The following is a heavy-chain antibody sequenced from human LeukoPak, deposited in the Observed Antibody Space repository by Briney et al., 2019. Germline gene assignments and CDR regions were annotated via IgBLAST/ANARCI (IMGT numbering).Heavy chain of an antibody. J-gene: IGHJ5*02. Sequence: GASVKVSCKASGYTFTNYGISWVRQAPGQGLEWMGWINAYNGDTNYAQKLQGRVTMTTDTSTSTAYMELRSLRSGDTAVYYCTRSCCGDHDWFDPWGQGTLVTVSP. CDR1: GYTFTNYG. CDR2: INAYNGDT. CDR3: TRSCCGDHDWFDP. V-gene: IGHV1-18*04. D-gene: IGHD3-10*01.